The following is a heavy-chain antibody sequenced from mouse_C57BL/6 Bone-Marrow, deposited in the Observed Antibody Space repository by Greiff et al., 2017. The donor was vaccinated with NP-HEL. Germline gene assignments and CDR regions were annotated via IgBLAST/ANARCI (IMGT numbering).Heavy chain of an antibody. CDR2: IYPRSGNT. V-gene: IGHV1-81*01. D-gene: IGHD1-1*01. CDR3: ARPFTTVVEGFAY. CDR1: GYTFTSYG. J-gene: IGHJ3*01. Sequence: QVHVKQSGAELARPGASVKLSCKASGYTFTSYGISWVKQRTGQGLEWIGEIYPRSGNTYYNEKFKGKATLTADKSSSTAYMELRSLTSEDSAVYFCARPFTTVVEGFAYWGQGTLVTVSA.